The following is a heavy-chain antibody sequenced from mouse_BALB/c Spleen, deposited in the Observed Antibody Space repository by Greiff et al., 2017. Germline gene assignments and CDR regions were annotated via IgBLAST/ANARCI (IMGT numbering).Heavy chain of an antibody. D-gene: IGHD1-1*01. CDR3: ARDSNFITTVVRAMDY. Sequence: VQLQQSGAELVKPGASVKLSCTASGFNIKDTYMHWVKQRPEQGLEWIGRIDPANGNTKYDPKFQGKATITADTSSNTAYLQLSSLTSEDTAVYYCARDSNFITTVVRAMDYWGQGTSVTVSS. V-gene: IGHV14-3*02. J-gene: IGHJ4*01. CDR2: IDPANGNT. CDR1: GFNIKDTY.